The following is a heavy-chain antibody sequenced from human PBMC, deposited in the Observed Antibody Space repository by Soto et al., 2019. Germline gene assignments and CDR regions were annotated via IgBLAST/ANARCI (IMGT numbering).Heavy chain of an antibody. Sequence: PGGSLRLSCAASGFTFSSYAMHWVRQAPGKGLEWVAVISYDGSNKYYADSVKGRFTISRDNSKNTLYLQMNSLRAEDTAVYYCARDHYGSWSSVEFDYWGQGTLVTVSS. CDR1: GFTFSSYA. CDR3: ARDHYGSWSSVEFDY. V-gene: IGHV3-30-3*01. J-gene: IGHJ4*02. D-gene: IGHD3-10*01. CDR2: ISYDGSNK.